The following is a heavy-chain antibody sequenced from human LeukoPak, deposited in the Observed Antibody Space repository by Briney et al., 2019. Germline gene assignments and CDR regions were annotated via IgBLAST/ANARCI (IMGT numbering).Heavy chain of an antibody. D-gene: IGHD1-26*01. J-gene: IGHJ4*02. CDR3: APTVGAANFAY. Sequence: GGSLRLSCAASGFTFSSYSKNWVRQAPGKRLEWVSSISSSSSYIYYADSVKGRFTISRDNAKNSLYLQMNSLRAEDTAVYYCAPTVGAANFAYWGQGTLVTVSS. V-gene: IGHV3-21*01. CDR1: GFTFSSYS. CDR2: ISSSSSYI.